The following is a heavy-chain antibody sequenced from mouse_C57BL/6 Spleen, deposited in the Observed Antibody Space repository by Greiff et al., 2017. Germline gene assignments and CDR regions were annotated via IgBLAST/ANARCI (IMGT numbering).Heavy chain of an antibody. V-gene: IGHV1-15*01. CDR2: IDPETGGT. CDR1: GYTFTDYE. J-gene: IGHJ1*03. D-gene: IGHD2-1*01. Sequence: VKLMESGAELVRPGASVTLSCKASGYTFTDYEMHWVKQTPVHGLEWIGAIDPETGGTAYNQKFKGKAILTADKSSSTAYMELRSLTSEDSAVYYCTRTGNYGYFDVWGTGTTVTVSS. CDR3: TRTGNYGYFDV.